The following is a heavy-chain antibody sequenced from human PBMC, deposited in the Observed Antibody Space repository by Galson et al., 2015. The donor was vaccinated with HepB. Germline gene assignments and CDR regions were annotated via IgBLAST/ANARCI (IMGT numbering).Heavy chain of an antibody. Sequence: SLRLSCAASGFTFSSYAMSWVRQAPGKGLEWVSAISGSGGSTYYADSVKGRFTISRDNSKNTLYLQMNSLRAEDTAVYYCAKDLEPGITMVRGVREGYWGQGTLVTVSS. CDR1: GFTFSSYA. D-gene: IGHD3-10*01. J-gene: IGHJ4*02. V-gene: IGHV3-23*01. CDR2: ISGSGGST. CDR3: AKDLEPGITMVRGVREGY.